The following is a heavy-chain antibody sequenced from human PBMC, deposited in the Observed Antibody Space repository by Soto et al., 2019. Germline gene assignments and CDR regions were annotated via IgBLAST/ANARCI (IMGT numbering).Heavy chain of an antibody. J-gene: IGHJ3*02. Sequence: EVQLVESGGGLVQPGRSLRLSCAASGFTFDDYAMHCVRQAPGKGLEWVSGISWNSGSIGYADSVKGRFTISRDNAKNSLYLQMNSLRAEDTALYYCAKDSKWLINDAFDIWGQGTMVTVSS. CDR3: AKDSKWLINDAFDI. CDR1: GFTFDDYA. V-gene: IGHV3-9*01. D-gene: IGHD5-12*01. CDR2: ISWNSGSI.